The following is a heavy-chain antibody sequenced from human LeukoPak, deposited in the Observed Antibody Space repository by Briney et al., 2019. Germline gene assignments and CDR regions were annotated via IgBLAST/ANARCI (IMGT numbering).Heavy chain of an antibody. CDR2: ISSSSSYI. D-gene: IGHD5-24*01. CDR3: ARDGLRDGYNNHFDY. J-gene: IGHJ4*02. V-gene: IGHV3-21*01. CDR1: GFTFSSYR. Sequence: PGGSLRLSCAASGFTFSSYRMNWVRQAPGKGLEWVSSISSSSSYIYYADSVKGRFTISRDNAKNSLYLQMNSLRAEDTAVYYCARDGLRDGYNNHFDYWGQGTLVTVSS.